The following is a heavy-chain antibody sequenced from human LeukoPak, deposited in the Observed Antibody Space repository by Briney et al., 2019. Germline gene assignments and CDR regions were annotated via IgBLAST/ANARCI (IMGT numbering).Heavy chain of an antibody. J-gene: IGHJ4*02. D-gene: IGHD3-3*01. CDR1: GGTFSSYA. CDR2: IIPIFGTA. Sequence: SVKVSCKASGGTFSSYAISWVRQAPGQGLEWVGGIIPIFGTANYAQELQGRVTITADESTSTAYLELSSLRSEDTAVYYCAIVYERSAIFGVGPFDYWGQGTLVTVSS. V-gene: IGHV1-69*13. CDR3: AIVYERSAIFGVGPFDY.